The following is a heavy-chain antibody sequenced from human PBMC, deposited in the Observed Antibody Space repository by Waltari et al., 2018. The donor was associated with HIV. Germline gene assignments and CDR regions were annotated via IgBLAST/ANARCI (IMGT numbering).Heavy chain of an antibody. J-gene: IGHJ4*02. CDR1: GFPLRPFV. Sequence: EVQVVESGGGLVPPGGSWRLSRPASGFPLRPFVMNWVRQAPGKGLEWSSYIISSRSTIYADSVKGRFTISRDNAKNSLYLQMNSLRAEDTAVYYCARDPYVGMVVAYYFDYWGQGTVVTVSS. CDR3: ARDPYVGMVVAYYFDY. CDR2: IISSRSTI. D-gene: IGHD2-15*01. V-gene: IGHV3-48*03.